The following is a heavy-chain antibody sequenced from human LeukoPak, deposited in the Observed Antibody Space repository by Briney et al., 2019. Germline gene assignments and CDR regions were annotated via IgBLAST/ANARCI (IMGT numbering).Heavy chain of an antibody. D-gene: IGHD3-3*01. V-gene: IGHV1-69*13. Sequence: GASVKVSCKASGGTFSSYAISWVRQAPGQGLEWMGGIIPIFGTANYAQKFQGRVTITADESTSTAYMELSSLRSEDTAVYYCASHPFWSGYAFRDYWGQGTLVTVPS. CDR1: GGTFSSYA. CDR3: ASHPFWSGYAFRDY. CDR2: IIPIFGTA. J-gene: IGHJ4*02.